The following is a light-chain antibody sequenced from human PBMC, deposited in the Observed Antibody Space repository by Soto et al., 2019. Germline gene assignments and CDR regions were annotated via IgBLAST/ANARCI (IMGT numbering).Light chain of an antibody. CDR1: NIGSKS. Sequence: SYELTQPPSVSVAPGQTASITCGGNNIGSKSVHWYQQMPGQAPVMVIYNDNDRPSGIPERFSGSNSGNTATLTISSVAAGDEADYYCQVRDSGRDQVVFGGGTKVTVL. V-gene: IGLV3-21*04. J-gene: IGLJ2*01. CDR3: QVRDSGRDQVV. CDR2: NDN.